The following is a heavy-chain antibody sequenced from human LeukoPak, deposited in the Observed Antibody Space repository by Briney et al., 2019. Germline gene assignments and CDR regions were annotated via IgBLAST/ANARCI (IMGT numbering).Heavy chain of an antibody. D-gene: IGHD3-22*01. CDR1: GGSISSHY. J-gene: IGHJ4*02. CDR2: IHYSGST. Sequence: SETLSLTCSVSGGSISSHYWRWIRQPPGKGLEWIGYIHYSGSTDYNPTPNSRVTISVETSRKKFSLNLNSVTAADTAVYFCARHYHDSSGYPNYFHYWGQGTLVSVSS. V-gene: IGHV4-59*08. CDR3: ARHYHDSSGYPNYFHY.